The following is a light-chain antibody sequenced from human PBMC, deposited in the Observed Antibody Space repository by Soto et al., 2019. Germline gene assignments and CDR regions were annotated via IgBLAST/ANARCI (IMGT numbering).Light chain of an antibody. J-gene: IGKJ5*01. V-gene: IGKV3-20*01. CDR1: QSLSGGY. Sequence: EIVLTQSPGTLSLSPGERATLSCRTSQSLSGGYLAWFQQKPGQTPRLFIYSASNRATGIPDRFSGSGSGTDFTLTIIRLEPEDFVVYYCQQNGSLPITFGQGTRLEIK. CDR2: SAS. CDR3: QQNGSLPIT.